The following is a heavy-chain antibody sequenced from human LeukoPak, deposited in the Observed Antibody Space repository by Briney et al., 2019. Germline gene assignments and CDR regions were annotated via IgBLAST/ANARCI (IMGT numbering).Heavy chain of an antibody. D-gene: IGHD2-2*01. CDR3: ARDQRYCSSSSCPWEPFDY. CDR1: GFTFSSYW. V-gene: IGHV3-7*05. J-gene: IGHJ4*02. Sequence: GGPLRLSCAASGFTFSSYWMSWVRQAPGKGLEWVANIKQDGSEKYYVDSVKGRFTISRDNAKNSLYLQMNSLRAEDTAVYYCARDQRYCSSSSCPWEPFDYWGQGTLVTVSS. CDR2: IKQDGSEK.